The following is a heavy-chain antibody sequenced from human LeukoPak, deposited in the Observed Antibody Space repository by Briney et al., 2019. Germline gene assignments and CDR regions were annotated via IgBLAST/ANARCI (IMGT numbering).Heavy chain of an antibody. V-gene: IGHV4-59*08. CDR1: GGSISSYY. Sequence: SETLSLTCTVSGGSISSYYWSWIRQPPGKGLEWIGYIYYSGSTNYNPSLKSRVTISVDTSKNQFSLRLSSVTAADTAVYYCAAGEAMVTYWGQGTLVTVSS. D-gene: IGHD5-18*01. J-gene: IGHJ4*02. CDR2: IYYSGST. CDR3: AAGEAMVTY.